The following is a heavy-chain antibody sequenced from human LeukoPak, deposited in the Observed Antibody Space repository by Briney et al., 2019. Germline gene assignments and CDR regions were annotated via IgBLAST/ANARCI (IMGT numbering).Heavy chain of an antibody. CDR1: GYTFTSYA. D-gene: IGHD3-22*01. CDR2: ISTYTGIT. V-gene: IGHV1-18*01. J-gene: IGHJ3*02. CDR3: ARVLVVSSDAFDI. Sequence: ASVKVSCKTSGYTFTSYAISWVRQAPGQGLECMGWISTYTGITDYAQKLQDRVTMTTDTSTSTADMELRSLSSDDTAVYYCARVLVVSSDAFDIWGQGTMVTVSS.